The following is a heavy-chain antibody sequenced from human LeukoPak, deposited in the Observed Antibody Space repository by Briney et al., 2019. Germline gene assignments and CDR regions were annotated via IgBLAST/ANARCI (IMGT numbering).Heavy chain of an antibody. CDR3: ARDLGTSNYGY. CDR2: IYTSGST. D-gene: IGHD4-11*01. J-gene: IGHJ4*02. Sequence: SETLSLTCTVSGGSISSYYWSWTRQPAGKGLEWIGRIYTSGSTNYNPSLKSRVTISVDKSKNQFSLKLSSVTAADTAVYYCARDLGTSNYGYWGQGTLVTVSS. CDR1: GGSISSYY. V-gene: IGHV4-4*07.